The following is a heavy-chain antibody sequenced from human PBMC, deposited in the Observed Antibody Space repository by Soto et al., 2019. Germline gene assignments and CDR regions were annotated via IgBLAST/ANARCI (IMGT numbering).Heavy chain of an antibody. J-gene: IGHJ2*01. CDR2: IYWDDDK. CDR1: GFSLSTSGVG. D-gene: IGHD1-1*01. CDR3: VHQDWNNHNYFFDP. V-gene: IGHV2-5*02. Sequence: QITVKESGPKLVKPSQTLTLTVAFSGFSLSTSGVGVGWVRQPPGKAPEWLALIYWDDDKRYRPSLKSRLSITIDTSKDQGVFTMTNIDPVDTATYYFVHQDWNNHNYFFDPRGRGTLVTDST.